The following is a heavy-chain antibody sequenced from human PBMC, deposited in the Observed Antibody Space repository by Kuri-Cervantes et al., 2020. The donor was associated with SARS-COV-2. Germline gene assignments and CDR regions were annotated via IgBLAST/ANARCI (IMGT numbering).Heavy chain of an antibody. CDR1: GESVSSNSDA. Sequence: SETLSLTCAITGESVSSNSDAWNWIRQSPWRGLEWLGRTYYRSKWYNDYAVSVKSLITINPDTSKNQLYLQLNSVTPEDTAVYYCAKGIYYDMDDWGQGTPVTVSS. CDR3: AKGIYYDMDD. V-gene: IGHV6-1*01. CDR2: TYYRSKWYN. J-gene: IGHJ6*02.